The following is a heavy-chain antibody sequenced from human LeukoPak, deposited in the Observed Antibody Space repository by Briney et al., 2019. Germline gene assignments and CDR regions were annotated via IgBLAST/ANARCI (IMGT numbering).Heavy chain of an antibody. D-gene: IGHD6-13*01. V-gene: IGHV3-30*18. CDR1: GFTISSYG. CDR3: VKGLWQQLPTLFDS. Sequence: GGSLRLSCAASGFTISSYGMHWVRQAPGKGLGWVAVISYDGSNKYYADSVKGRFTISRDNSKNTLYLQMNSLRAEDTAMYYCVKGLWQQLPTLFDSWGQGTLVTVSS. J-gene: IGHJ4*02. CDR2: ISYDGSNK.